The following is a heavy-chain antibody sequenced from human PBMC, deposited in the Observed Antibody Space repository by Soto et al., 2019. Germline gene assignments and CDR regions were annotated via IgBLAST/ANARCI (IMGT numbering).Heavy chain of an antibody. V-gene: IGHV4-39*07. CDR3: ARGLVEAGTGTTSFVPWFDP. D-gene: IGHD1-7*01. J-gene: IGHJ5*02. CDR2: IYYSGST. Sequence: PSETVSLTCTVSGGSISSSSYYWGWIRQPPGKGLEWIGSIYYSGSTYYNPSLKSRVTISVDTSKNQFSLKLSSVTAADTAVYYCARGLVEAGTGTTSFVPWFDPWGQGTLVTVSS. CDR1: GGSISSSSYY.